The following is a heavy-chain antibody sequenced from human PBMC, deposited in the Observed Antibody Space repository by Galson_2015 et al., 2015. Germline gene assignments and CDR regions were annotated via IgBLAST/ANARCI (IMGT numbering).Heavy chain of an antibody. CDR3: ARDGSTIGGGTFHSSYYYGMDV. D-gene: IGHD1-26*01. Sequence: SVKVSCKASGYTFTTYAMNWVRQAPGKGLEWMGWIDPNTGNPTYAPGFTGRIVFSLDTSVSPAYQQISSLKAEDTAVYYCARDGSTIGGGTFHSSYYYGMDVWGQGTTVTVSS. CDR1: GYTFTTYA. CDR2: IDPNTGNP. J-gene: IGHJ6*02. V-gene: IGHV7-4-1*02.